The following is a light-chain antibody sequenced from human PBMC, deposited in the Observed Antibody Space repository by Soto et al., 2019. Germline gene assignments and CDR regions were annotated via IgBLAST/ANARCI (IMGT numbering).Light chain of an antibody. Sequence: DLQMTQSPSSLSASVGDRVTITCRASQGISSYLAWYQQKPGKVPKLLIFAASTLQSGVPSRFSGSGSGTDFTLTISSLQPEDVATYYCQRYNSAPQTFGQGTKVGIK. CDR3: QRYNSAPQT. J-gene: IGKJ1*01. CDR1: QGISSY. CDR2: AAS. V-gene: IGKV1-27*01.